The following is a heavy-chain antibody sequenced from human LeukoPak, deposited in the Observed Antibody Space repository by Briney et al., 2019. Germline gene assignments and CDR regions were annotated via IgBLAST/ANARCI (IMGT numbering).Heavy chain of an antibody. D-gene: IGHD4-23*01. CDR1: GGSFSGYY. CDR2: INHSGST. CDR3: ARGATVVTPGYYYYGMDV. J-gene: IGHJ6*02. V-gene: IGHV4-34*01. Sequence: SETLSLTCAVYGGSFSGYYWSWIRQPPGKGLEWIGEINHSGSTNYNPSLKSRVTISVDTSKNQFSLKLSSVTAADTAVYYCARGATVVTPGYYYYGMDVWGQGTTVTVSS.